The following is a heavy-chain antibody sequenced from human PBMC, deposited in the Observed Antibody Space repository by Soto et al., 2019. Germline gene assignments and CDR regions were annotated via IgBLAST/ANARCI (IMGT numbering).Heavy chain of an antibody. CDR3: ARYYYDSSGYGYDAFDI. CDR2: IYYSGST. D-gene: IGHD3-22*01. J-gene: IGHJ3*02. Sequence: PSETLSRTCTVSDLSVSSGNYYLSWIRQPPGKGLEWIGYIYYSGSTNYNPSLKSRVTISVDTSKNQFSLKLSSVTAADTAVYYCARYYYDSSGYGYDAFDIWGQGKMVTVSS. CDR1: DLSVSSGNYY. V-gene: IGHV4-61*01.